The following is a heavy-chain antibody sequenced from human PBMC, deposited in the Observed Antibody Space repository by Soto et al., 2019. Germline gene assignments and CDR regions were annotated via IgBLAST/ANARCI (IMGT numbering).Heavy chain of an antibody. Sequence: LQISCKGSGYNFNRYWIGWVRQMPGKGLEWMGVIYPGDSDTRYSPSLQGQVTISADKSSSAAYLQWSSLKASDTAMYYCARLSGGNFDYWGQGTLVTVSS. V-gene: IGHV5-51*01. CDR2: IYPGDSDT. J-gene: IGHJ4*02. CDR1: GYNFNRYW. D-gene: IGHD2-15*01. CDR3: ARLSGGNFDY.